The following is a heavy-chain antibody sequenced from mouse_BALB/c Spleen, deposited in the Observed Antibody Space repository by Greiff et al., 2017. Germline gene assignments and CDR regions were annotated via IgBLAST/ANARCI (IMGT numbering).Heavy chain of an antibody. CDR2: ISDGGSYT. J-gene: IGHJ3*01. V-gene: IGHV5-4*02. CDR3: ARGQRGLAY. Sequence: DVKLVESGGGLVKPGGSLKLSCAASGFTFSDYYMYWVRQTPEKRLEWVATISDGGSYTYYPDSVKGRFTISRDNAKNNLYLQMSSLKSEDTAMYYCARGQRGLAYWGQGTLVTVSA. D-gene: IGHD3-3*01. CDR1: GFTFSDYY.